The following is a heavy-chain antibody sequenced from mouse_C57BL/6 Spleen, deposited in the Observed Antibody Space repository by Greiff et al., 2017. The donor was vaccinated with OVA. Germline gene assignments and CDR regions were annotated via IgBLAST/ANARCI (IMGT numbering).Heavy chain of an antibody. J-gene: IGHJ2*01. CDR3: AREVGRGGCFDY. CDR1: GYTFTDYY. V-gene: IGHV1-26*01. D-gene: IGHD4-1*01. CDR2: INPNNGGT. Sequence: GQLQQSGPELVKPGASVKISCKASGYTFTDYYMNWVKQSHGKSLEWIGDINPNNGGTSYNQKFKGKATLTVDKSSSTAYMELRSLTSEDSAVYYCAREVGRGGCFDYWGQGTTLTVSS.